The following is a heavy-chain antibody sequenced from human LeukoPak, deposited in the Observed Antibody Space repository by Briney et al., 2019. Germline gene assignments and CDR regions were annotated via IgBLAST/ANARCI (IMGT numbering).Heavy chain of an antibody. J-gene: IGHJ6*03. V-gene: IGHV3-53*01. CDR2: IYSGGST. Sequence: PGGSLRLSCAASGFTVSSNYMSWVRQAPGKGLEWVSVIYSGGSTYYADSVKGRFTISRDNSKNTLYLQMNSLRAEDTAVYYCTRGSNLEWFEVRVKGVYYYYYMDVWGKGTTVTVSS. CDR3: TRGSNLEWFEVRVKGVYYYYYMDV. CDR1: GFTVSSNY. D-gene: IGHD3-3*01.